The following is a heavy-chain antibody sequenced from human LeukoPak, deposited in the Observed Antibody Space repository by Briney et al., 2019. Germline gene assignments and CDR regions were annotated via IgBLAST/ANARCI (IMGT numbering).Heavy chain of an antibody. D-gene: IGHD1-26*01. V-gene: IGHV5-51*01. CDR2: THPGDSDT. J-gene: IGHJ3*02. CDR1: GYNFAQYR. CDR3: ARLWRGIVAADDAFDI. Sequence: GESLKISCKGSGYNFAQYRIGWVRQMPGKGLEWMGITHPGDSDTIYSPSFQGQATMSADKSISTAYLQWSSLKASDTAMYYCARLWRGIVAADDAFDIWGQGTMVTVSS.